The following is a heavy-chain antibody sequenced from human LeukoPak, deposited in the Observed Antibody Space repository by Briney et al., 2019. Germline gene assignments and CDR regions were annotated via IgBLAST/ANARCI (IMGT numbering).Heavy chain of an antibody. CDR2: INPSGGST. D-gene: IGHD5-12*01. CDR1: GYTFTSYY. V-gene: IGHV1-2*02. J-gene: IGHJ4*02. Sequence: ASVKVSCKASGYTFTSYYIHWVRQAPGQGLEWMGLINPSGGSTNYAQKFQARVTMTRDTSISTAYMELDRLRSDDTAVYFCAAGRWLRSGSDYWGQGTLVTVSS. CDR3: AAGRWLRSGSDY.